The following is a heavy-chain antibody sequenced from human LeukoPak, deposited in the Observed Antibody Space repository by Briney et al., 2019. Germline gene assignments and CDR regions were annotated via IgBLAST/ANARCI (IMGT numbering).Heavy chain of an antibody. CDR3: ARLNYYGFDY. V-gene: IGHV4-4*02. Sequence: SGTLSLTCAVSGGSISSSNWWSWIRQPPGKGLEWIGEIYHSGSTNYNPSLKSRITIAVDTSKSQFSLKLSSVTAADTAAYYCARLNYYGFDYWGQGTLVTFSS. CDR1: GGSISSSNW. D-gene: IGHD1-26*01. J-gene: IGHJ4*02. CDR2: IYHSGST.